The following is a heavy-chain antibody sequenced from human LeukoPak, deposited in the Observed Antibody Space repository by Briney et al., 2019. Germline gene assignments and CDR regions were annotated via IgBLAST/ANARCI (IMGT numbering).Heavy chain of an antibody. CDR1: GFTFSSYS. J-gene: IGHJ4*02. V-gene: IGHV3-48*01. CDR3: ARYQWSKLGDY. D-gene: IGHD2-15*01. Sequence: GGSLRLSCAASGFTFSSYSMNWVRQAPGTGLEWVSYISGSRGSSIHYEAAVKGRFTISRDNAKNSLYPQINSLRAEDAAVFYCARYQWSKLGDYWGQGTLVTVSS. CDR2: ISGSRGSSI.